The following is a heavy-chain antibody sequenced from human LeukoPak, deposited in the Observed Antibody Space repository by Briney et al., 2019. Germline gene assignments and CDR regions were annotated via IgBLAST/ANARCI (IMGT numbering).Heavy chain of an antibody. Sequence: SVKVSCKASGGTFSSYAISWVRQAPGQGLEWMGGIIPIFGTANYAQKFQGRVTITADESTSTAYMELSSLRSEDPAVYYCARRGRSYSSSRGFDPWGQGTLVTVSS. CDR1: GGTFSSYA. J-gene: IGHJ5*02. CDR3: ARRGRSYSSSRGFDP. D-gene: IGHD6-13*01. CDR2: IIPIFGTA. V-gene: IGHV1-69*01.